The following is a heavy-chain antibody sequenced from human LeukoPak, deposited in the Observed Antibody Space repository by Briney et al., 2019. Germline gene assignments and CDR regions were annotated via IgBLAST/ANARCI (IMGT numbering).Heavy chain of an antibody. CDR1: GFTFSSYS. V-gene: IGHV3-21*01. CDR2: ISSSSSYI. CDR3: ARDRGNGWNHPAA. J-gene: IGHJ5*02. Sequence: GGSLRLSCAASGFTFSSYSMNWVRQAPGKGLEWVSSISSSSSYIYYADSVKGRFTVSRDNAKNSLYLQMNSLRAEDTAVYYCARDRGNGWNHPAAWGQGTLVIVSS. D-gene: IGHD1-14*01.